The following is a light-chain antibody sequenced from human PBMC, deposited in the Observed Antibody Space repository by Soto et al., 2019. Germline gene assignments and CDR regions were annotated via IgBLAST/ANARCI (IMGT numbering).Light chain of an antibody. Sequence: QSVLTQPPSASGSPGQSVTISCTGTSSDVGGYNYVSWYQQHPGKAPKLMIYEVSKRPSGVPDRFSGSKSGNTASLTVSGLQADDESDYYCSSYAGSNVVFGTGTKVTV. CDR1: SSDVGGYNY. CDR3: SSYAGSNVV. V-gene: IGLV2-8*01. CDR2: EVS. J-gene: IGLJ1*01.